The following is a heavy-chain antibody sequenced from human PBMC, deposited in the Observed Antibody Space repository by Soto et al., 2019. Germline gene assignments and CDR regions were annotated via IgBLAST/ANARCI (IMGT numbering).Heavy chain of an antibody. D-gene: IGHD4-17*01. V-gene: IGHV4-4*02. J-gene: IGHJ3*02. CDR1: SGSISSSNW. CDR3: ASQTLGLPPGAFDI. CDR2: IYHSGST. Sequence: SETLSLTCAVSSGSISSSNWWSWVRQPPGKGLEWIGEIYHSGSTNYNPSLKSRVTISVDKSKNQFSLKLSSVTAADTAVYYCASQTLGLPPGAFDIWGQGTMVTVSS.